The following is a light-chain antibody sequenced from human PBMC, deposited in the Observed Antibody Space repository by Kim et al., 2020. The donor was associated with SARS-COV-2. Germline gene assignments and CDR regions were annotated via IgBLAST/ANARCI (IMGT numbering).Light chain of an antibody. CDR1: TGAVTSAYH. Sequence: GGTVPLAWASRTGAVTSAYHPNWFQQKPGQEPRALIYSTTNKHSWTPARFSGSLLGGKAALTLSGVQPEDEADYYCLLYFGGAQLVFGGGTQLTVL. CDR2: STT. V-gene: IGLV7-43*01. J-gene: IGLJ2*01. CDR3: LLYFGGAQLV.